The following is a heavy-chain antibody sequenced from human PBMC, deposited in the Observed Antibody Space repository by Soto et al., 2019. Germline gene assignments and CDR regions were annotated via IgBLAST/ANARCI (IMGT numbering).Heavy chain of an antibody. D-gene: IGHD3-3*01. CDR1: GYTFTSYG. J-gene: IGHJ5*02. V-gene: IGHV1-18*01. CDR3: ARAKFTIFGPNWFDP. CDR2: ISAYNGNT. Sequence: GGSVKVSCKASGYTFTSYGISLVRQAPGQGLEWMGWISAYNGNTNYAQKLQGRVTMTTDTSTSTAYMDLRSLRSDDTAVHYCARAKFTIFGPNWFDPWGQGTLVTVSS.